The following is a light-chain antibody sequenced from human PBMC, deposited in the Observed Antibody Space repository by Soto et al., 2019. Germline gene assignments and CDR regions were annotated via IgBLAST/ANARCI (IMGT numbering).Light chain of an antibody. CDR2: GNN. V-gene: IGLV1-40*01. Sequence: QLVLTQPPSVSGAPGQRVTISCTGSSSNIGAGYDVHWYQQLPGTAPKLLIYGNNNRPSGVPDRFSGSKSGTSASLAITGLQAEDEADYYCQSYDSSLSGSEVFGGGTKLTVL. CDR1: SSNIGAGYD. CDR3: QSYDSSLSGSEV. J-gene: IGLJ2*01.